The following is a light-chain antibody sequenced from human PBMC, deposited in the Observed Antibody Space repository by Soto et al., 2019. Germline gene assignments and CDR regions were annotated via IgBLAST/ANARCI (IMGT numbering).Light chain of an antibody. Sequence: IVLTQSPGSLSLSPGERATLSCWASQTVASSSLAWYQQRPGQAPKLLMYGAFHRATGIPDRFSGRESGRNYALTISRLDPEDSAVDYCQQYFDRITFGGGTKVEI. CDR3: QQYFDRIT. CDR2: GAF. CDR1: QTVASSS. V-gene: IGKV3-20*01. J-gene: IGKJ4*01.